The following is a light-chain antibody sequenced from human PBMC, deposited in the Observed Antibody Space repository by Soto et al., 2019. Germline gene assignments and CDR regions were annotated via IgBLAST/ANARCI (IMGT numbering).Light chain of an antibody. Sequence: QSALTQPASVSGSPGQSIAISCTGSSSDIGAYNYVSWYQHHPGKAPKLVIYEVTKRPSGVSNRFSGSKSGNTASLTISGLQAEDETDYYCSSYTSTNHVVFGGGTQLTVL. CDR3: SSYTSTNHVV. J-gene: IGLJ2*01. CDR2: EVT. V-gene: IGLV2-14*01. CDR1: SSDIGAYNY.